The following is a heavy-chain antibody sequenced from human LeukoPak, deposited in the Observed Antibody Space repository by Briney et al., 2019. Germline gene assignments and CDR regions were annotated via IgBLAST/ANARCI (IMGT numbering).Heavy chain of an antibody. J-gene: IGHJ4*02. CDR1: GFPFSTYW. Sequence: GGSLGLSCAASGFPFSTYWMHWVRQVPGKGLVWVSRIDPDGRSTNYADSVKGRFTISRDSAKNTLYLQMNSLRVEDTALYYCARARYSGGSSYYFDFWGQGTLVIVSS. CDR2: IDPDGRST. D-gene: IGHD2-15*01. V-gene: IGHV3-74*01. CDR3: ARARYSGGSSYYFDF.